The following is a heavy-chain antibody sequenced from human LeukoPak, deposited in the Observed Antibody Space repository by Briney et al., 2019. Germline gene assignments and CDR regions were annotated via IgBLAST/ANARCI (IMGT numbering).Heavy chain of an antibody. D-gene: IGHD6-19*01. V-gene: IGHV3-66*01. CDR3: VRDRWPGLGDF. CDR2: IYIGGLT. Sequence: PGGSLRLSCAVSGFTVSENYMSWVRQAPGEGLEWVSTIYIGGLTYYADPVKGKFTISRDNSKNTLYLQMSSLRAEDTAVYYCVRDRWPGLGDFWGQGTTVTVSS. J-gene: IGHJ6*02. CDR1: GFTVSENY.